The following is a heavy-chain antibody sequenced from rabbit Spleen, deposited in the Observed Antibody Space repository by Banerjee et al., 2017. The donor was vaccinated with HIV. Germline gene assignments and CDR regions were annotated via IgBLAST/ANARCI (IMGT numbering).Heavy chain of an antibody. D-gene: IGHD7-1*01. CDR1: GFSFSSSYY. Sequence: QEQLVESGGGLVQPGGSLTLTCTASGFSFSSSYYMCWVRQAPGKGLEWIACIDAGSSGSSYYASWAKGRFTISKTSSTMVTLQMTSLTAADTATYFCARGPPYAGYAGYGWNFGWWGPGTLVTVS. CDR3: ARGPPYAGYAGYGWNFGW. CDR2: IDAGSSGSS. V-gene: IGHV1S45*01. J-gene: IGHJ4*01.